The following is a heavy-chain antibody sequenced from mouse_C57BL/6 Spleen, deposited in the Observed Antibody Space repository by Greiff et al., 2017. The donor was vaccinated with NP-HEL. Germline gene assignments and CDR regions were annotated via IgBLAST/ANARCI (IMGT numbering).Heavy chain of an antibody. CDR2: IYPSDSET. CDR3: ARVWGLPWYFDV. CDR1: GYTFTSYW. D-gene: IGHD2-4*01. Sequence: QVQLQQPGAELVRPGSSVKLSCKASGYTFTSYWMDWVKQRPGQGLEWIGNIYPSDSETHYNQKFKDKATLTVDKSSSTAYMQLSSLTSEDSAVYYCARVWGLPWYFDVWGTGTTVTVSS. V-gene: IGHV1-61*01. J-gene: IGHJ1*03.